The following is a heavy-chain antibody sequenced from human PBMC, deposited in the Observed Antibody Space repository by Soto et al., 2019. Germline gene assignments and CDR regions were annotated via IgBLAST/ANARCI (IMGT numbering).Heavy chain of an antibody. CDR1: GDSVSNNRYY. J-gene: IGHJ5*01. Sequence: SETLSLTCPVSGDSVSNNRYYWTWIRQTPGTGLDWIGYIDYSGSTNYNPALESRVTMSLDTSKDQISLNLNSVTAADTAMYFCARVKAFNFYDSSGYLDSWGQGTLVTVSS. V-gene: IGHV4-61*01. CDR3: ARVKAFNFYDSSGYLDS. D-gene: IGHD3-22*01. CDR2: IDYSGST.